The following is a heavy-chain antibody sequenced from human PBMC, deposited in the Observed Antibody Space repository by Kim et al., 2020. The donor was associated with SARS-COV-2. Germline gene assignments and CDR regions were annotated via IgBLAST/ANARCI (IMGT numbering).Heavy chain of an antibody. D-gene: IGHD2-2*01. Sequence: GGSLRLSCAASGFTFSNAWMSWVRQAPGKGLEWVGRIKSKTDGGTTEYAAPVKGRFTISRDDSKNTLYLQMNSLKTEDTAVYYCTTAGPYCSSTSCFIGYWGQGTLVTVSS. CDR1: GFTFSNAW. CDR3: TTAGPYCSSTSCFIGY. CDR2: IKSKTDGGTT. J-gene: IGHJ4*02. V-gene: IGHV3-15*01.